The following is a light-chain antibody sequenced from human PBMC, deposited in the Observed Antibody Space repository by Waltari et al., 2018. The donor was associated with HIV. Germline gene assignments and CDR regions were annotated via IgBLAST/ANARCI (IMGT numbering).Light chain of an antibody. CDR2: ASS. V-gene: IGKV3-20*01. CDR1: DRVRSDY. J-gene: IGKJ3*01. Sequence: EMVLTQSPGPLSLSPGEIATLACRASDRVRSDYFSWYQLKPGQAHRLLIYASSYTATGIPDRLIGSGSGTEFTLLISSLEPEDFAVSYCQQYETSVRLTFGPGTKVDVK. CDR3: QQYETSVRLT.